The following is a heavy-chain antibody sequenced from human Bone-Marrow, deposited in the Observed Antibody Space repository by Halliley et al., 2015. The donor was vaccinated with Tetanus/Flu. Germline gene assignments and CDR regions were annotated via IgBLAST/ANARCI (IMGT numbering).Heavy chain of an antibody. CDR1: GYRFSSFW. CDR2: IYPSDSET. D-gene: IGHD5-12*01. J-gene: IGHJ4*02. V-gene: IGHV5-51*01. Sequence: QLVQSGAEVGKSGESLKLSCKASGYRFSSFWIGWVRQMPGKGLEWMGIIYPSDSETRYSPSFQGQVTISADKSTNSAYLHWTSLKASDTAMYYCVRRPEDFSGPFAHWGQGTLLTVSS. CDR3: VRRPEDFSGPFAH.